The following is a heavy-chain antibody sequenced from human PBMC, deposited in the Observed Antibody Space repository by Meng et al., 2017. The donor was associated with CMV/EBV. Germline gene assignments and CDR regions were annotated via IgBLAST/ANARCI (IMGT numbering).Heavy chain of an antibody. Sequence: GGSLRLSCTVSGFIFSTYAMHWVRQAPGKGLEWVALVSYDGSNKYYADSVKGRFTISRDNSKNTLYLQMNSLRPEDTAVYYCAKLPYDFWSGYYSGYYYYGMDVWGQGTTVTVSS. CDR3: AKLPYDFWSGYYSGYYYYGMDV. J-gene: IGHJ6*02. CDR1: GFIFSTYA. CDR2: VSYDGSNK. D-gene: IGHD3-3*01. V-gene: IGHV3-30-3*02.